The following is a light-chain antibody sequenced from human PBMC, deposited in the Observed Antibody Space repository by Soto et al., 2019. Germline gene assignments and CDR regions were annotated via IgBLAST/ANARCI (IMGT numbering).Light chain of an antibody. V-gene: IGKV1-5*01. CDR1: QSISSW. Sequence: DIQMTQSPSTLSASVGDRVTITCRASQSISSWLAWYQQKPGKAPKLLIYDASSLESGVPSRFNGSGSGTEFTLTISSLQPDDFATYYCQQYNSYSQYTFGQGTKLEIK. J-gene: IGKJ2*01. CDR2: DAS. CDR3: QQYNSYSQYT.